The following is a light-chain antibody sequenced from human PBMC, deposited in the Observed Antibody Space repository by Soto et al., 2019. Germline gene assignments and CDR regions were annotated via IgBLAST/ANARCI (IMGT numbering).Light chain of an antibody. CDR1: SSDVGGYNY. V-gene: IGLV2-14*03. Sequence: QSALTQPASVSGSPGQSITISCTGTSSDVGGYNYVSWYQHHPGKAPKLMIYDVSNRPSGVSNRFSGSKSGNTASLTISGLQPEDEADYSCSSYTTSNTRQIVVGTGTQV. CDR2: DVS. CDR3: SSYTTSNTRQIV. J-gene: IGLJ1*01.